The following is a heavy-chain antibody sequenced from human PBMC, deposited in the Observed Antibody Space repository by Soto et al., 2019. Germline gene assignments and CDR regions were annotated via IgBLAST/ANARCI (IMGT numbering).Heavy chain of an antibody. Sequence: QVPLVQSGAEVKKPGASVKVSCKASGYTFTSYDINWVRQATGQGLEWMGWMNPNSGNTGYAQKFQGRVTMTRNTSISTAYMELSSLRSEDTAVYYCARDQKYLWFGELLSLGSYGMDVWGQGTTVTVSS. D-gene: IGHD3-10*01. J-gene: IGHJ6*02. V-gene: IGHV1-8*01. CDR2: MNPNSGNT. CDR3: ARDQKYLWFGELLSLGSYGMDV. CDR1: GYTFTSYD.